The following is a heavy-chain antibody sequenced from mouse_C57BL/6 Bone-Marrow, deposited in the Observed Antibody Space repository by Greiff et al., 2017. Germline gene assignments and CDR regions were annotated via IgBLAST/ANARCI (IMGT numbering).Heavy chain of an antibody. D-gene: IGHD2-3*01. CDR3: ARFGYYYFDY. Sequence: QVQLQQSGAELVKPGASVKISCKASGYAFSSYWMNWVKQRPGKGLEWIGQIYPGDGDTNYNGKFKGKATMTAEKSSSTAYMQLSSLTSEDSAVYFCARFGYYYFDYWGQGTTLTVSS. J-gene: IGHJ2*01. V-gene: IGHV1-80*01. CDR1: GYAFSSYW. CDR2: IYPGDGDT.